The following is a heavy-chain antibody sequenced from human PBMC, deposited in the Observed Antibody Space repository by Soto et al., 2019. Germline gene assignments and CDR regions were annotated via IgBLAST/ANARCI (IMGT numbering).Heavy chain of an antibody. CDR2: IIPMLGIR. J-gene: IGHJ3*02. CDR1: GGTFSTYS. Sequence: QVQLVQSGAEVKKPGSSVKVSCKDSGGTFSTYSMFWVRQAPGQGLEWMGRIIPMLGIRNFAQKFQDRVTITADKSTATAHIELSSLRSEDTALYNCNIGSWSAEVFDIWGQGTMVTVSS. V-gene: IGHV1-69*02. D-gene: IGHD2-2*01. CDR3: NIGSWSAEVFDI.